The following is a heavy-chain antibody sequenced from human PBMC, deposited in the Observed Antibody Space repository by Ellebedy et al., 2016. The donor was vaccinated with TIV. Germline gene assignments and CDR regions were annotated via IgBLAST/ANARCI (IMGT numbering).Heavy chain of an antibody. J-gene: IGHJ4*02. CDR2: LSWNSGTI. Sequence: GGSLRLXXAASGFTFDDYAMHWVRQAPGKGLEWVSGLSWNSGTIGYADSVKGRFTISRDNAKNSLYLQMNSLRPEDTALYYCAKDPNYYDSSGYFDYWGQGTLVTVSS. V-gene: IGHV3-9*01. D-gene: IGHD3-22*01. CDR1: GFTFDDYA. CDR3: AKDPNYYDSSGYFDY.